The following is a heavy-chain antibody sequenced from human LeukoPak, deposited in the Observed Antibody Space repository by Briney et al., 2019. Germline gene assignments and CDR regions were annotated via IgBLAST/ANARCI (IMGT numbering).Heavy chain of an antibody. Sequence: SVKVSCKASGGTFSSYAISWVRQAPGQGLEWMGGIIPIFGTANYAQRFQGRVTITADESTSTAYMELSSLRSEDTAVYYCAIRGYCSGGSCYVDYWGQGTLVTVSS. J-gene: IGHJ4*02. CDR3: AIRGYCSGGSCYVDY. CDR2: IIPIFGTA. V-gene: IGHV1-69*13. D-gene: IGHD2-15*01. CDR1: GGTFSSYA.